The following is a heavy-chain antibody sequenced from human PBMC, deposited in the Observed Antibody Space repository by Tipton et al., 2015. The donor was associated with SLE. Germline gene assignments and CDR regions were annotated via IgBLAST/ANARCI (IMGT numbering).Heavy chain of an antibody. CDR3: AKVLWGGGSFVGDLLDA. CDR1: GFNFRSHG. Sequence: SLRLSCVDSGFNFRSHGFHWVRQAPGKGLEWVAVIWYDGSEKYYVDSVKGRFTISRDDSENTVFLQMNSLRVEDTAVYYCAKVLWGGGSFVGDLLDAWGQATMVSVSS. D-gene: IGHD1-26*01. J-gene: IGHJ3*01. CDR2: IWYDGSEK. V-gene: IGHV3-33*03.